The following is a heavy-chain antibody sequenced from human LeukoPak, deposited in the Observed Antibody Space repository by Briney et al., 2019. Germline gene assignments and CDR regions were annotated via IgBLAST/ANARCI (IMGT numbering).Heavy chain of an antibody. V-gene: IGHV1-69*13. Sequence: SVKVSCKASGGTFISYAISWVRQAPGQGLEWMGGIIPIFGTANYAQKFQGRVTITADESTSTAYMELSSLRSEDTAVCYCATLAAIAVAGTLDYWGQGTLVTVSS. CDR1: GGTFISYA. D-gene: IGHD6-19*01. J-gene: IGHJ4*02. CDR2: IIPIFGTA. CDR3: ATLAAIAVAGTLDY.